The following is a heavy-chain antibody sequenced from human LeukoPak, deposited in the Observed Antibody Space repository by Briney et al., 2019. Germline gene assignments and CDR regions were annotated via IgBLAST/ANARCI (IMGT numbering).Heavy chain of an antibody. CDR2: VYYNGST. D-gene: IGHD6-13*01. CDR1: GGSLSGNY. J-gene: IGHJ5*02. Sequence: SETLSLTCAVHGGSLSGNYWSWIRQPPGKGLEWIGYVYYNGSTNYNPSLKSRVTISVDTSKNQFSLKLTSVTAADTAVYYCARDYKAAGWFDPWGQGTLVTVSS. CDR3: ARDYKAAGWFDP. V-gene: IGHV4-59*01.